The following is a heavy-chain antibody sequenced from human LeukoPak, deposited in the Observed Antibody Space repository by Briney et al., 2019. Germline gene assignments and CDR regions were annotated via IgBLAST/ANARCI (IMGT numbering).Heavy chain of an antibody. CDR3: ATTTIRLGY. Sequence: KTSETLSLTCTVSGGSIPISTYYWGWVRQPPGKGLEWIGSIYYSGTTKYNPSLKSRVTISVDTSKNQFSLKLSSVTAADTAVYYCATTTIRLGYWGQGTLVTVSS. CDR2: IYYSGTT. V-gene: IGHV4-39*07. CDR1: GGSIPISTYY. J-gene: IGHJ4*02. D-gene: IGHD1-26*01.